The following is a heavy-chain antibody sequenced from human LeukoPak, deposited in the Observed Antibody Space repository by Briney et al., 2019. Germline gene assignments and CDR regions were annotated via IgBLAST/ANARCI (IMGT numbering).Heavy chain of an antibody. V-gene: IGHV4-61*01. D-gene: IGHD6-13*01. J-gene: IGHJ4*02. CDR3: ARDRIAAAGAPDC. CDR1: GGSVSSGSYY. Sequence: SETLSLTCTVSGGSVSSGSYYWRWIRQPPGKGLEWIGYIYYSGSTNYNPSLKSRVTISVDTSKNQFSLKLSSVTAADTAVYYCARDRIAAAGAPDCWGQGTLVTVSS. CDR2: IYYSGST.